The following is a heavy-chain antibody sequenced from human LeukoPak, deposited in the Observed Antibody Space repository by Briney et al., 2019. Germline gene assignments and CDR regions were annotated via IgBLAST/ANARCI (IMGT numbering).Heavy chain of an antibody. Sequence: ASVKVSCKASGGTFSSYAISWVRQAPGQGLEWMGGIIPIFGTANYAQKFQGRVTITADKSTSTAYMELSSLRSEDTAVYYCAGDIVVVPAAMPGHYYYYYMDVWGKGTTVTVSS. V-gene: IGHV1-69*06. CDR1: GGTFSSYA. CDR3: AGDIVVVPAAMPGHYYYYYMDV. D-gene: IGHD2-2*01. J-gene: IGHJ6*03. CDR2: IIPIFGTA.